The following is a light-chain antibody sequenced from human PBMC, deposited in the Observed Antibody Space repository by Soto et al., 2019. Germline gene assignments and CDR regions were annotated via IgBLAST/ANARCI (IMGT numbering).Light chain of an antibody. Sequence: QSVLTQPPSASGTPGQRVTISCSGSSSNIGSNYVYWYQQLPGTAPKLLIYRNNQRPSGVPGRFSGSKSGTSASLAISGLRSEDEADYYCAAWDDSLSGSGVFGGGTKLTVL. CDR1: SSNIGSNY. V-gene: IGLV1-47*01. J-gene: IGLJ2*01. CDR3: AAWDDSLSGSGV. CDR2: RNN.